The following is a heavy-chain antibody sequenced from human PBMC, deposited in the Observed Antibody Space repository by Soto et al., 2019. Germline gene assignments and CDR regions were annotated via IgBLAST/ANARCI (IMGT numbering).Heavy chain of an antibody. CDR3: ARSFTEYTSSWGCFDH. Sequence: PSETLSLTCTVSGGSISGYYWSWIRQPPGKGLEWIGFIFYNGNTNYNPSLKSRVTISVDTSKNQFSLKLSSVTAADTALYYCARSFTEYTSSWGCFDHWGQGTLVTVSS. CDR2: IFYNGNT. D-gene: IGHD6-13*01. J-gene: IGHJ5*02. V-gene: IGHV4-59*01. CDR1: GGSISGYY.